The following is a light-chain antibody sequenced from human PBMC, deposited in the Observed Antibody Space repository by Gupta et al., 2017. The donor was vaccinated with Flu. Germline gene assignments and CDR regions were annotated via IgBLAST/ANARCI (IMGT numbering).Light chain of an antibody. V-gene: IGKV3-15*01. J-gene: IGKJ1*01. CDR1: QSLRSN. CDR3: QQYKVWPPWT. Sequence: ATLYVSPGERVTLSCGARQSLRSNLAWYKQKPGQAPRLLIYDASTRDTGVPARFSGSGYGTEFTLTISSRQSEDFAVYYCQQYKVWPPWTFGQGTKVEIK. CDR2: DAS.